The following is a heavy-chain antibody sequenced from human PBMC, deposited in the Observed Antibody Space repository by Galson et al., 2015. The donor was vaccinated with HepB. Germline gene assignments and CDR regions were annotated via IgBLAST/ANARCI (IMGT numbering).Heavy chain of an antibody. CDR3: AKSAFYYDFWSGYLGVGLNYFDY. Sequence: SLRLSCAASGFTFSNYGMHWVRQAPGKGLEWVTVISNDGSNKQYADSVKGRFTISRDNSKHTLYLEINSLRPDDTAVYYCAKSAFYYDFWSGYLGVGLNYFDYWGQGTLVTVSS. J-gene: IGHJ4*02. CDR2: ISNDGSNK. CDR1: GFTFSNYG. D-gene: IGHD3-3*01. V-gene: IGHV3-30*18.